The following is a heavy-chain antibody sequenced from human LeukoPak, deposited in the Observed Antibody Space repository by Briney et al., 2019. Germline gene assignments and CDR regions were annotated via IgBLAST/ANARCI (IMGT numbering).Heavy chain of an antibody. V-gene: IGHV3-30*03. CDR3: AREEVGYYYDSSGPTGY. CDR1: GFTFSSYG. D-gene: IGHD3-22*01. CDR2: ISYDGSNK. J-gene: IGHJ4*02. Sequence: PGGSLRLSCAASGFTFSSYGMHWVRQAPGKGLEWVAVISYDGSNKYYADSVKGRFTISRDNSKNTLYLQMNSLRAEDTAVYYCAREEVGYYYDSSGPTGYWGQGTLVTVSS.